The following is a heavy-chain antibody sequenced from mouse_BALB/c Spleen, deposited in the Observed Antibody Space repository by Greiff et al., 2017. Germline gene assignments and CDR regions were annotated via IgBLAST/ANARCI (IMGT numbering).Heavy chain of an antibody. CDR2: ISSGSSTI. CDR1: GFTFSSFG. Sequence: EVMLVESGGGLVQPGGSRKLSCAASGFTFSSFGMYWVRQAPGKGLEWVAYISSGSSTIYYADTVKGRFTFSIDNPKNTLFLQMTSLRSEDTAMYYCARVGDYGFLFAYWGQGTLVTVSA. D-gene: IGHD2-13*01. CDR3: ARVGDYGFLFAY. J-gene: IGHJ3*01. V-gene: IGHV5-17*02.